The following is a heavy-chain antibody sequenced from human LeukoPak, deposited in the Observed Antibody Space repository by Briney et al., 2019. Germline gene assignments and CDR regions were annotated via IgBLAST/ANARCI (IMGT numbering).Heavy chain of an antibody. CDR3: ARGTLSGAQVPYKYGMDV. CDR2: IVPILGIA. Sequence: SVKVSCKASGGTFSSYAIIWVRQAPGQGLEWMGRIVPILGIANYAQKFQGRVTITADKSTSTAYMELSSLRSEDTAVYYCARGTLSGAQVPYKYGMDVWGQGTTVTVSS. CDR1: GGTFSSYA. J-gene: IGHJ6*02. D-gene: IGHD1-26*01. V-gene: IGHV1-69*04.